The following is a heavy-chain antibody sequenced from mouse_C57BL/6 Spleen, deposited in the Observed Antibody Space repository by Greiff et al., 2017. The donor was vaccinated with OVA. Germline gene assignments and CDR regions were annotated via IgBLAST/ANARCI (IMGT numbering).Heavy chain of an antibody. Sequence: DVQLQESGPELVKPGASVKIPCKASGYTFTDYNMDWVKQSHGQSLEWIGDINPNNGGTIYNQKFKGKATLTVDKSSSTAYMELRSLTSADTAVYYCARSDYSIPYAMDYWGQGTSVTVSS. V-gene: IGHV1-18*01. CDR2: INPNNGGT. CDR3: ARSDYSIPYAMDY. CDR1: GYTFTDYN. D-gene: IGHD2-5*01. J-gene: IGHJ4*01.